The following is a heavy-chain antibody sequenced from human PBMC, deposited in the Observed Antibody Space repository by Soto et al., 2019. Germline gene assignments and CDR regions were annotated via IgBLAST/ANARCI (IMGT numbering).Heavy chain of an antibody. D-gene: IGHD3-10*01. CDR3: ARDSGVIWFGESDAFDI. V-gene: IGHV3-66*01. J-gene: IGHJ3*02. CDR2: IYSGGST. CDR1: GFTVSSNY. Sequence: GGSLRLSCAASGFTVSSNYMSWVRQAPGKGLEWVSVIYSGGSTYYADSVKGRFTISRDNSKNTLYLQMNSLRAEDTAVYYCARDSGVIWFGESDAFDIWGQGTMVTVSS.